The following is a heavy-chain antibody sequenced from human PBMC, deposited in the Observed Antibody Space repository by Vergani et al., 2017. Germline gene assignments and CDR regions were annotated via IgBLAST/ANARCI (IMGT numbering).Heavy chain of an antibody. V-gene: IGHV4-39*07. Sequence: QLQLQESGPGLVKPSETLSLTCTVSGGSISSSSYYRGWIRQPPGKGLEWIGSIYYSGSTYYNPSLKSRVTISVDTSKNQFSLKLSSVTAADTAVYYCARGTAVAGTPLDYWGQGTLVTVSS. D-gene: IGHD6-19*01. J-gene: IGHJ4*02. CDR2: IYYSGST. CDR3: ARGTAVAGTPLDY. CDR1: GGSISSSSYY.